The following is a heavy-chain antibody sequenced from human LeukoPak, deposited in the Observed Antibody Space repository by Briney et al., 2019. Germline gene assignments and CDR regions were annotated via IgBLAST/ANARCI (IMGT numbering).Heavy chain of an antibody. V-gene: IGHV4-4*07. CDR1: AVSISSSS. CDR3: ARDLSGWDGFDI. Sequence: SQTLSLTCIVSAVSISSSSWSWIRQTAGKRLEWIGRIYTSGSTIYNPSLKSRVTLAVDMSKKQFSLKLTSVTAADTAMYYCARDLSGWDGFDIWGQGTVVTVSS. CDR2: IYTSGST. D-gene: IGHD3-3*01. J-gene: IGHJ3*02.